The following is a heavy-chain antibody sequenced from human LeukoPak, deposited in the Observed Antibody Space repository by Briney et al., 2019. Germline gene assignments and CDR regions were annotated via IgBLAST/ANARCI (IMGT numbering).Heavy chain of an antibody. CDR3: ARGRYHDYGDLYYFDY. Sequence: PSETLSLTCTVSGGSISSYYWSWIRQPPGKGLEWIGEINHSGSTNYNPSLKSRVTISVDTSKNQFSLKLSSVTAADTAVYYCARGRYHDYGDLYYFDYWGQGTLVTVSS. CDR2: INHSGST. V-gene: IGHV4-34*01. CDR1: GGSISSYY. J-gene: IGHJ4*02. D-gene: IGHD4-17*01.